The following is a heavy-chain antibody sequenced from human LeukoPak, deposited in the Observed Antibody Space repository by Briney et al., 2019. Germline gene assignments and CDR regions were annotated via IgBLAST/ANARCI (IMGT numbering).Heavy chain of an antibody. D-gene: IGHD3-16*01. CDR2: IRPGDTRT. CDR3: VREKSGGTYDY. V-gene: IGHV1-46*01. Sequence: ASVKVSCKASGYTFTAYYIQWVRQAPGQGLEWMGTIRPGDTRTTYAQKFQGRVTMTWDMSKTTSYMELSSLRSEDTAVYYCVREKSGGTYDYWGQGTLVTVSS. CDR1: GYTFTAYY. J-gene: IGHJ4*02.